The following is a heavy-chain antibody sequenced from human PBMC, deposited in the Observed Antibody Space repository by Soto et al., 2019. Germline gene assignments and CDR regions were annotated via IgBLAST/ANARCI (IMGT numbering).Heavy chain of an antibody. Sequence: SETLSLTCTVSGGSISSYYWSWIRQPAGKGLEWIGRIYTSGSTNYNPSLKSRVNMSVDTSKNKFSLKMSSVTAAEKAVYYCARALSVLPAAMYWLDHWGQGNMVTVS. CDR3: ARALSVLPAAMYWLDH. D-gene: IGHD2-2*01. V-gene: IGHV4-4*07. CDR1: GGSISSYY. J-gene: IGHJ5*02. CDR2: IYTSGST.